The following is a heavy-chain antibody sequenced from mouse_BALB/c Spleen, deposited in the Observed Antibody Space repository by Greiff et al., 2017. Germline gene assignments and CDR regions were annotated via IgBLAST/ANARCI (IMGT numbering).Heavy chain of an antibody. CDR1: GYTFTSYW. Sequence: QVQLQQSGAELARPGASVKLSCKASGYTFTSYWMQWVKQRPGQGLEWIGAIYPGDGGTRYTQKFKGKATLTADKSSSTAYMQLSSLASEDSAVYYCGRSGGSSYWWYFDVWGAGTTVTVSS. CDR3: GRSGGSSYWWYFDV. V-gene: IGHV1-87*01. J-gene: IGHJ1*01. CDR2: IYPGDGGT. D-gene: IGHD1-1*01.